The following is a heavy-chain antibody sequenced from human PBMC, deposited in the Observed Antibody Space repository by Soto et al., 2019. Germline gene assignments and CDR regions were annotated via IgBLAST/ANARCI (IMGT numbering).Heavy chain of an antibody. D-gene: IGHD3-22*01. V-gene: IGHV3-30-3*01. CDR1: GFTFSSYA. CDR3: ARVHRGYDSSGPGRAFDI. J-gene: IGHJ3*02. CDR2: ISYDGSNK. Sequence: VQLVESGGGVVQPGRSLRLSCAASGFTFSSYAMHWVRQAPGKGLGWVAVISYDGSNKYYADSVKGRFTISRDNSKNTLYLQMNSLRAEDTAVYYCARVHRGYDSSGPGRAFDIWGQGTMVTVSS.